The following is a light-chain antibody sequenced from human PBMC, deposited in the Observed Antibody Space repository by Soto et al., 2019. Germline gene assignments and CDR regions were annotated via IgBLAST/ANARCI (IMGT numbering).Light chain of an antibody. Sequence: EIVMTQSPATLSVSLGERATLSCRASQSISSNLAWYQQKPGQPPRHLMLRTSSSATGFPARFNGSGYGTECNRTISSLQSEDLGVKYCQQYNNWPRATFGGGTKVDIK. CDR2: RTS. CDR1: QSISSN. CDR3: QQYNNWPRAT. V-gene: IGKV3-15*01. J-gene: IGKJ4*01.